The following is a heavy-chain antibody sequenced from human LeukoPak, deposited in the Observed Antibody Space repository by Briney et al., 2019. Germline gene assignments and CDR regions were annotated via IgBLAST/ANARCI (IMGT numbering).Heavy chain of an antibody. V-gene: IGHV4-30-2*01. D-gene: IGHD4-23*01. CDR1: GGSISSGGYS. CDR2: IYHSGST. J-gene: IGHJ6*02. CDR3: ARGPDHGGNLYGMDV. Sequence: SETLSLTCAVSGGSISSGGYSWSWIRQPPGKGLEWIGYIYHSGSTYYNPSLKSRVTISVDRSKNQFSLRLSSVTAADTAVYYCARGPDHGGNLYGMDVWGQGTTVTVSS.